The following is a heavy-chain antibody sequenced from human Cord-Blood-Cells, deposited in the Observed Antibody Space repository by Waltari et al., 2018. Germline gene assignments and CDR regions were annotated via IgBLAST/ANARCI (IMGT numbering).Heavy chain of an antibody. V-gene: IGHV3-33*01. D-gene: IGHD5-12*01. CDR3: ARDNGDPVDIVATIIYYYYGMDV. CDR1: GFTLSSYG. Sequence: QVPLVASGVGVVQPGRSLRLSRAASGFTLSSYGMHWVRQAPGKGLEWVAVIWYDGSNKYYADSVKGRFTISRDNSKNTLYLQMNSLRAEDTAVYYCARDNGDPVDIVATIIYYYYGMDVWGQGP. J-gene: IGHJ6*02. CDR2: IWYDGSNK.